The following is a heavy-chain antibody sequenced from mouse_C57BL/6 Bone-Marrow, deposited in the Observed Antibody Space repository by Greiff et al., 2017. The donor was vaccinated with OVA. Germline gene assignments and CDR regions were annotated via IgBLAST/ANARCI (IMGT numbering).Heavy chain of an antibody. CDR1: GYTFTSYW. V-gene: IGHV1-64*01. CDR2: IHPNSGST. J-gene: IGHJ2*01. CDR3: ARLYYVDY. Sequence: QVHVKQPGAELVKPGASVKLSCKASGYTFTSYWMHWVKQRPGQGLEWIGMIHPNSGSTNYNEKFKSKATLTVDKSSSTAYMQLSSLTSEDSAVYYCARLYYVDYWGQGTTLTVSS.